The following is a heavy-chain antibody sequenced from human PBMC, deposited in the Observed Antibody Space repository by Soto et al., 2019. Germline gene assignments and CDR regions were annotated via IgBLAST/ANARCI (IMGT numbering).Heavy chain of an antibody. D-gene: IGHD3-10*01. V-gene: IGHV3-30-3*01. CDR3: ARGLSRGITMVRGVIKSGNAFDI. J-gene: IGHJ3*02. Sequence: QVQLVESGGGVVQPGRSLRLSCAASGFTFSSYAMHWVRQAPGKGLEWVAVISYDGSNKYYADSVKGRFTISRDNSKNTLYLQMNSLRAEDTAVYYCARGLSRGITMVRGVIKSGNAFDIWGQGTMVTVSS. CDR2: ISYDGSNK. CDR1: GFTFSSYA.